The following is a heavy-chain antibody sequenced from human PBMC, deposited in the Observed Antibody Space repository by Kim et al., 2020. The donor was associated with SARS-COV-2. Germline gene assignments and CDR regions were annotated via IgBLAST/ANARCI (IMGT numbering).Heavy chain of an antibody. J-gene: IGHJ4*02. D-gene: IGHD3-10*01. V-gene: IGHV5-51*01. CDR3: ARRTNYGSGSYRHFDY. Sequence: GESLKISCKGSGYSFTSYWIGWVRQMPGKGLEWMGIIYPGDSDTRYSPSLQGQVTISADKSISTAYLQWSSLKASDTAMYYCARRTNYGSGSYRHFDYWGQGTLVTVSS. CDR2: IYPGDSDT. CDR1: GYSFTSYW.